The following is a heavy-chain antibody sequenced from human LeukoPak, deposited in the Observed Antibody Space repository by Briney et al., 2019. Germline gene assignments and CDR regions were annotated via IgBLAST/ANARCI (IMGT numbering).Heavy chain of an antibody. CDR3: AKGTCSSGRCGMDV. V-gene: IGHV3-30*18. Sequence: GGSLRLSCAASGFTFSSYGMHWVRQAPGKGLEWVAVISYDGSNKYYADSVKGRFTISRDNSKNTLYLQMNSLRAEDTAVYYCAKGTCSSGRCGMDVWGQGTTVTVSS. CDR2: ISYDGSNK. CDR1: GFTFSSYG. D-gene: IGHD2-2*01. J-gene: IGHJ6*02.